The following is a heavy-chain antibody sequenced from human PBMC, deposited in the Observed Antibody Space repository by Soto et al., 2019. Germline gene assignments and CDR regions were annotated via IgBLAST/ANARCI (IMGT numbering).Heavy chain of an antibody. Sequence: EEQLVESGGGLVQPGRSLRLSCVASGFTFHDFAMHWVRQAPGKGQEWVSGINRNSDAINYADSVKGRFTISRDNAKNSLYLQLNSLRPEDTALYYCAAARMDYFYALDVWGQGTTVTVSS. CDR2: INRNSDAI. CDR3: AAARMDYFYALDV. J-gene: IGHJ6*02. CDR1: GFTFHDFA. V-gene: IGHV3-9*01. D-gene: IGHD6-6*01.